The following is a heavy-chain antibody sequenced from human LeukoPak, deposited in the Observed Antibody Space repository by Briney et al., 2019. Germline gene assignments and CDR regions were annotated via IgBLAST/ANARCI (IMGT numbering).Heavy chain of an antibody. CDR2: ISWNSGSI. V-gene: IGHV3-9*03. Sequence: PGGSLRLSCAASGFTFSSYSMNWVRQAPGKGLEWVSGISWNSGSIGYADSVKGRFTISRDNAKNSLYLQMNSLRAEDMALYYCAKGKDSDAFDIWGQGTMVTVSS. J-gene: IGHJ3*02. D-gene: IGHD2-15*01. CDR1: GFTFSSYS. CDR3: AKGKDSDAFDI.